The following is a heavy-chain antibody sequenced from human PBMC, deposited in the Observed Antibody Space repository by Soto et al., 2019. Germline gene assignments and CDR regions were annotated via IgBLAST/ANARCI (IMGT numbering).Heavy chain of an antibody. J-gene: IGHJ4*02. CDR1: GFSFSTYA. CDR2: IGREDNNI. Sequence: EVHLVESGGDLVRPGGSLRLSCAASGFSFSTYAMTWVRQAPGKGLEWLSYIGREDNNIQYADSVKGRFTISRDNAKNSVYLQVNSLRDEDTAVYYCAIAGSSYTTFWFDYWGQGTLITVSS. CDR3: AIAGSSYTTFWFDY. D-gene: IGHD3-10*01. V-gene: IGHV3-48*02.